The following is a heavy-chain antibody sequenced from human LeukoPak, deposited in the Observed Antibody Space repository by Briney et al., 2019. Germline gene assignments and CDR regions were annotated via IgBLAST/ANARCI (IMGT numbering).Heavy chain of an antibody. CDR3: ARYVVVTAKYYFDY. Sequence: SETPSLTCTVSGGSISSYYWSWIRQPPGKGLEWIGYIYYSGSTNYNPSLKSRVTISLDTSKNQFSLKLSSVTAADTAVYYCARYVVVTAKYYFDYWGQGTLVTVSS. J-gene: IGHJ4*02. D-gene: IGHD2-21*02. CDR1: GGSISSYY. V-gene: IGHV4-59*08. CDR2: IYYSGST.